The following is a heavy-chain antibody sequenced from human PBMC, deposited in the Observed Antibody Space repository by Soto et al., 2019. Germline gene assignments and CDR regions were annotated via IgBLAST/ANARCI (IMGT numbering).Heavy chain of an antibody. Sequence: QVNLQQWGAGLLKPSETLSLTCAVYAGSFSGYYWTWIRQPPWKGLEWSGKINHRGSPNYNPSLTSRLTISLDTFKNQFSLELSSVTAAHTAVYYCARGLYIVRGVTAYYYMDVWGKGTTVTVSS. V-gene: IGHV4-34*01. D-gene: IGHD3-10*02. CDR2: INHRGSP. CDR3: ARGLYIVRGVTAYYYMDV. CDR1: AGSFSGYY. J-gene: IGHJ6*03.